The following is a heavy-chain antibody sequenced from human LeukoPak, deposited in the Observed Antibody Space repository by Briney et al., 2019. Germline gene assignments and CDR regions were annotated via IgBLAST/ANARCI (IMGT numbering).Heavy chain of an antibody. V-gene: IGHV3-11*04. D-gene: IGHD5-18*01. CDR3: ARDSLYGYGFRSPYDY. CDR1: GFTFSDYY. CDR2: ISSSGSTI. J-gene: IGHJ4*02. Sequence: GGSLRLSCAASGFTFSDYYMSWIRQAPGKGLEWVSYISSSGSTIYYADSVKGRFTISRDNAKNSLYLQMNSLRAEDTAVYYCARDSLYGYGFRSPYDYWGQGTLVTVSS.